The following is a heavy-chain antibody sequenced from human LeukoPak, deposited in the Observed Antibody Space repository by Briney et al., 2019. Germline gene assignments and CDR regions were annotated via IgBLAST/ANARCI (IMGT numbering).Heavy chain of an antibody. V-gene: IGHV3-21*01. CDR2: ISSSSSYI. D-gene: IGHD3-16*01. Sequence: GGSLRLSCAASGFTFSSYSMNWVRQAPGKGLEWVSSISSSSSYIYYADSVKGRFTISRDNAKNSLYLQMNSLRAEDTAVYYCARDLMPYGRGEKIDYWGQGTLVTVSS. J-gene: IGHJ4*02. CDR3: ARDLMPYGRGEKIDY. CDR1: GFTFSSYS.